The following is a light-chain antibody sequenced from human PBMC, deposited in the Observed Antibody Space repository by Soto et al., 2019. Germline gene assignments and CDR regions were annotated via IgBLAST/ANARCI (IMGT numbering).Light chain of an antibody. CDR3: LQTYNLPRT. V-gene: IGKV1-39*01. CDR2: GAS. Sequence: DIQMTQSPSSLSASVGDRVTITCRASLTIGDSLSWFQQKAGKPPTLLIYGASALQSGVPARFSGSGSGTDFPLTISNMQREDVATYYCLQTYNLPRTFGQGTKVEFK. J-gene: IGKJ1*01. CDR1: LTIGDS.